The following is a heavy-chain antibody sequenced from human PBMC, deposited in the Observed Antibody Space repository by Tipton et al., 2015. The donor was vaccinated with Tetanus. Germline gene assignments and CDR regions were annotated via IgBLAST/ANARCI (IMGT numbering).Heavy chain of an antibody. CDR2: IHHSGST. J-gene: IGHJ4*02. V-gene: IGHV4-4*02. Sequence: TLSLTCAVSGGSISGSTWWSWVRQPPGKGLEWIGEIHHSGSTNYNPSLKSRVTISVDKSKNQFSLKLTSVTAADTAVYYCANCGSACAFWGRGTLVTVSS. D-gene: IGHD6-19*01. CDR1: GGSISGSTW. CDR3: ANCGSACAF.